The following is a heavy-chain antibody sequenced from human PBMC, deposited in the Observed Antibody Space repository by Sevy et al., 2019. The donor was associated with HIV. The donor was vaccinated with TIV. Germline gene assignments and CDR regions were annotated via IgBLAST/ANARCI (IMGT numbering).Heavy chain of an antibody. V-gene: IGHV3-33*01. CDR1: GFTPSTYG. Sequence: GGSLRLSCAASGFTPSTYGMHWVRQAPGKGLEWVAVMGYDGSNKYYADSVRGRFTIPRDNSKNTLFLQMDSLRGEDTAVYYCARDPRMYGDYLLAYFDYWGQGTLVTVSS. CDR3: ARDPRMYGDYLLAYFDY. J-gene: IGHJ4*02. D-gene: IGHD2-8*01. CDR2: MGYDGSNK.